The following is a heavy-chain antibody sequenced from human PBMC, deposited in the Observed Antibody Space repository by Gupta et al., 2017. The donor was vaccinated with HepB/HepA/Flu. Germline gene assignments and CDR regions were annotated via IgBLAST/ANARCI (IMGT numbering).Heavy chain of an antibody. CDR3: ARDGPWDYGDYLSYYYYGMDV. Sequence: EVQLVESGGGLVKPGGSLRLSCAASGLTFSSYSMNWVRQAPGKGLEWVSSISSSSSYIYYADSVKGRFTISRDNAKNSLYLQMNSLRTEDTAVYYCARDGPWDYGDYLSYYYYGMDVWGQGTTVTVSS. D-gene: IGHD4-17*01. V-gene: IGHV3-21*01. J-gene: IGHJ6*02. CDR2: ISSSSSYI. CDR1: GLTFSSYS.